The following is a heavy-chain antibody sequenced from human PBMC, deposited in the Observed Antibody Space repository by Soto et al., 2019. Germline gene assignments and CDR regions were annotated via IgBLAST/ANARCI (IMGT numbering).Heavy chain of an antibody. D-gene: IGHD3-9*01. CDR1: GFTFRNYA. V-gene: IGHV3-23*01. CDR2: ISGSGGST. Sequence: EVQLLESGGGLVQPGGSLRLSCAASGFTFRNYAMSWVRQAPGKGLEWVSTISGSGGSTFYADSVKGRFTISRDNSRNTLYLQMNSLRAEDTAIYFCARGDDILTGPVFDYWAQGTLVTVSS. J-gene: IGHJ4*02. CDR3: ARGDDILTGPVFDY.